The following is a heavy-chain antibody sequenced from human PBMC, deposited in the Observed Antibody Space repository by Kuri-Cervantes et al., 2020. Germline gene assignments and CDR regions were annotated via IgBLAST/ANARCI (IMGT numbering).Heavy chain of an antibody. CDR1: GFTFDDYA. Sequence: SLKISCAASGFTFDDYAMHWVRQAPGKGLEWVSGVSWNGGSKGYADSGKGRFIISRDNAKNSLHLQMNILRAEDTAVYYCAKTPVYDSSGYADAFDIWGQGTMVTVSS. D-gene: IGHD3-22*01. V-gene: IGHV3-9*01. CDR3: AKTPVYDSSGYADAFDI. J-gene: IGHJ3*02. CDR2: VSWNGGSK.